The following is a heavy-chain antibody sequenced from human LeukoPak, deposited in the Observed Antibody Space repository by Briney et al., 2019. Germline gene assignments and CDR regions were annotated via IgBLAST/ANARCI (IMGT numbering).Heavy chain of an antibody. CDR3: ARDRKRYSGSYYYYMDV. D-gene: IGHD1-26*01. J-gene: IGHJ6*03. CDR2: IYSGGST. CDR1: GFTYSSYA. V-gene: IGHV3-66*02. Sequence: GGSLRLSCAASGFTYSSYAMSWVRQAPGKGLEWVSVIYSGGSTYYADSVKGRFTISRDNSKNTLYLQMNSLRAEDTAVYYCARDRKRYSGSYYYYMDVWGKGTTVTVSS.